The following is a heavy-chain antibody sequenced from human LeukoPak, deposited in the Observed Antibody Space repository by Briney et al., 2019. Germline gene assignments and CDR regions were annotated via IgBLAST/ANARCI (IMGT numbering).Heavy chain of an antibody. V-gene: IGHV1-69*06. Sequence: SVKVSCKASGGTFSSYAISWVRQAPGQGLEWMGGIIPIFGTANYAQKFQGRVTITADKSTSTAYMELSSLRSEDTAVYYCARAVPLRDFWSGYDSWFDPWGQGTLVTVSS. CDR3: ARAVPLRDFWSGYDSWFDP. J-gene: IGHJ5*02. CDR1: GGTFSSYA. D-gene: IGHD3-3*01. CDR2: IIPIFGTA.